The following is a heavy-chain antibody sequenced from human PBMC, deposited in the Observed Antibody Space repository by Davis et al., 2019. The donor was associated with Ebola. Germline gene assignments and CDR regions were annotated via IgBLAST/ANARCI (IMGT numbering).Heavy chain of an antibody. D-gene: IGHD3-16*01. CDR2: IGPSGNSF. CDR3: AKEGAWGNWYLDL. Sequence: GESLKISCEVSGFTFSDYYMSWIRQAPGKGLEWIAYIGPSGNSFYCADSVKGRFTISRDNAKNSLYLQMNSLRAEDTAVYYCAKEGAWGNWYLDLWGRGTLVTVSS. V-gene: IGHV3-11*04. J-gene: IGHJ2*01. CDR1: GFTFSDYY.